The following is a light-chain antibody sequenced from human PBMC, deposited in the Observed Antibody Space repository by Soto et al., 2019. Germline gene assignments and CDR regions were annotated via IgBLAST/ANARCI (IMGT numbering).Light chain of an antibody. CDR1: SSDVGGYNY. V-gene: IGLV2-8*01. Sequence: QSALTQPPSASGSPGRSVTISCTGTSSDVGGYNYVSWYQQHPGKAPKLMIYGVSKRPSGVPDRFSGSKSGNTASLTVSGLQAEDEADYYCSSYAGSNNVVFGGGTKLTVL. CDR3: SSYAGSNNVV. CDR2: GVS. J-gene: IGLJ2*01.